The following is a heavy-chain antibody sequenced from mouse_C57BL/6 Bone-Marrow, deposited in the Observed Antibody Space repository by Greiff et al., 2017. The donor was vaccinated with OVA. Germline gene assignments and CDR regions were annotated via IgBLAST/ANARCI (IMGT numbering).Heavy chain of an antibody. J-gene: IGHJ3*01. D-gene: IGHD3-2*02. CDR3: SRDGQLRPGFAY. V-gene: IGHV1-59*01. CDR1: GYTFTSYW. Sequence: QVQLQQPGAELVRPGTSVKLSCKASGYTFTSYWMHWVKQRPGQGLEWIGVIDPSDSYTNYNQKFKGKATLTVDTSSSTAYMQLSSLTSEDSAVYYCSRDGQLRPGFAYWGQGTLVTVSA. CDR2: IDPSDSYT.